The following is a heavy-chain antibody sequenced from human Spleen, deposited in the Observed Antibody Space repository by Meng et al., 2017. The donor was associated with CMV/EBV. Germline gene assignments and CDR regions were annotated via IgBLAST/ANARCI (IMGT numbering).Heavy chain of an antibody. CDR3: ANAGDSSGYYMGNFDD. CDR2: ISWNSGVI. CDR1: GFTFDDYA. D-gene: IGHD3-22*01. V-gene: IGHV3-9*01. J-gene: IGHJ4*02. Sequence: SLKISCAASGFTFDDYAMHWVRQAPGKGLEWVSGISWNSGVIGYADSVRGRFTISRDNAKNSLYLQMDSLGTDDTALYYCANAGDSSGYYMGNFDDWGQGTLVTVSS.